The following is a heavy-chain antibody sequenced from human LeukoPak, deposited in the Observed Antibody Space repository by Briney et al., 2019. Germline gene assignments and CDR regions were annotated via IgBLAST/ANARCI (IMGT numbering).Heavy chain of an antibody. CDR2: IYTSGST. J-gene: IGHJ4*02. V-gene: IGHV4-61*02. Sequence: PSQTLSLTCTVSGGSISSGSYYWSWIRQPAGKGLEWIGRIYTSGSTNYNPSLKSRVTISVDTSKNQFSLRLSSVTAADTAVYYCARIGVGSGCLHFDYWGQGTLVTVSS. CDR3: ARIGVGSGCLHFDY. CDR1: GGSISSGSYY. D-gene: IGHD3-22*01.